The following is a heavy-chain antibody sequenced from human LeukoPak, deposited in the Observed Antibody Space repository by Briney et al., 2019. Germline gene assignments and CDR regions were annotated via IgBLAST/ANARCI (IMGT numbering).Heavy chain of an antibody. CDR1: GFTFDDYA. D-gene: IGHD3-10*01. V-gene: IGHV3-43*02. Sequence: PGGSLRLSCAASGFTFDDYAMHWVRQAPGKGLEWVSLISGVVGSTYYADSVKGLFTISRDNSKNSLYLQMNSLRTEDTALYYCAKFGRGYYYGSGSYSYYGMDVWGQGTTVTVSS. CDR2: ISGVVGST. CDR3: AKFGRGYYYGSGSYSYYGMDV. J-gene: IGHJ6*02.